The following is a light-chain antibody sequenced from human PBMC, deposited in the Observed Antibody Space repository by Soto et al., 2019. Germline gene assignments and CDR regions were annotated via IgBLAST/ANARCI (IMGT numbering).Light chain of an antibody. CDR1: QDIDNY. CDR3: QQYNSYPYT. CDR2: KAS. J-gene: IGKJ5*01. Sequence: DIQMTQSPSSLSAPVGDRVTITCQASQDIDNYLNWYQQKPGKAPKLLIYKASSLESGVPSRFSGSGSGTEFTLTISSLQPDGFATYYCQQYNSYPYTFGQGTRLEIK. V-gene: IGKV1-5*03.